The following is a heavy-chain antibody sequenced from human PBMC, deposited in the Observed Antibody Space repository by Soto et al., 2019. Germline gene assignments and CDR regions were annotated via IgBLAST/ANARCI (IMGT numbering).Heavy chain of an antibody. V-gene: IGHV3-23*01. CDR1: GFTFSSYA. CDR2: ISGSGGST. CDR3: AKGESYYYYDMDV. J-gene: IGHJ6*02. Sequence: EVQLLESGGGLVQPGGSLSLSCAASGFTFSSYAMSWVRQAPGKGLEWVSAISGSGGSTYYADSVKGRFTTSRDNSKNTLYLQMNSLRAEDTAVYYCAKGESYYYYDMDVWGQGTTVTVSS.